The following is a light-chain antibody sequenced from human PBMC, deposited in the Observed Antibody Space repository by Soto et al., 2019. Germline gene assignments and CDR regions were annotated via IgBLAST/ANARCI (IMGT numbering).Light chain of an antibody. V-gene: IGKV3-11*01. J-gene: IGKJ1*01. CDR2: DAS. Sequence: EIVLTKSPGTLSLSPGERATLSCRASQSVSYYLAWYQQKPGQAPRLLIYDASSRATGVPDRFSGSGSGTDFTLTISSLEPEDFAVYYCQQRSNWPPTFGQGTKVDIK. CDR3: QQRSNWPPT. CDR1: QSVSYY.